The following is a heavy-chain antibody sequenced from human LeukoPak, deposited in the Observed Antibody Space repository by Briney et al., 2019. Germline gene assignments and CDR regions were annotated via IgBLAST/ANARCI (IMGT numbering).Heavy chain of an antibody. Sequence: GGSLRLSCAASGFTFSSYEMNWIRQAPGKGLEWVSFISTDGSHINYADSVKGRFTISRDNAKKSVYLQMNSLRAEDTAVYYCVRYCSSTDCYIGSAEYFQHWGQGTLVTVSS. V-gene: IGHV3-48*03. D-gene: IGHD2-2*02. CDR2: ISTDGSHI. J-gene: IGHJ1*01. CDR1: GFTFSSYE. CDR3: VRYCSSTDCYIGSAEYFQH.